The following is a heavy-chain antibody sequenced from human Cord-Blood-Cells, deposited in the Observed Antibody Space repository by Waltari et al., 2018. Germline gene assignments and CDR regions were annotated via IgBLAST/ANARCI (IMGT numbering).Heavy chain of an antibody. CDR2: IYYSGST. CDR3: ARKATGVRFDY. V-gene: IGHV4-39*01. CDR1: GGSISSSSYY. D-gene: IGHD7-27*01. Sequence: QLQLQESGPGLVKPSETLSLTCTVSGGSISSSSYYWGWIRQPPGKGLEWIGSIYYSGSTYYNPSLKRRVTISVATSKNQFSLKLSSLTAADTAVYYCARKATGVRFDYWGQGTLVTVSS. J-gene: IGHJ4*02.